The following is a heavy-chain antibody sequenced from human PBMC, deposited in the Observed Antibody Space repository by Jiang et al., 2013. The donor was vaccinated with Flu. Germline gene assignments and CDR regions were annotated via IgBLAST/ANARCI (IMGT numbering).Heavy chain of an antibody. V-gene: IGHV4-31*03. Sequence: GSGLVKPSQTLSLTCTVSGGSISSGGYYWSWIRQHPGKGLEWIGYIYYSGSTYYNPSLKSRVTISVDTSKNQFSLKLSSVTAADTAVYYCARGREEMATMPYFDYWGQGTLVTVSS. CDR2: IYYSGST. CDR1: GGSISSGGYY. D-gene: IGHD5-24*01. J-gene: IGHJ4*02. CDR3: ARGREEMATMPYFDY.